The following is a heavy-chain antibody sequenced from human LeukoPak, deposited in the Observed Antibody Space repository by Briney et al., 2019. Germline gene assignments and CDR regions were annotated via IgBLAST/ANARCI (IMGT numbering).Heavy chain of an antibody. Sequence: GGSKSFSCGAACLTTSCCNISWVRQAPGKGLEWVLEISGSGSTIFYADSVKGRFTISRDNANNSMYLQMNSLRAADTAVYYYARSPPWVYWGQGTLVTVSS. CDR3: ARSPPWVY. J-gene: IGHJ4*02. V-gene: IGHV3-48*04. D-gene: IGHD1-26*01. CDR1: CLTTSCCN. CDR2: ISGSGSTI.